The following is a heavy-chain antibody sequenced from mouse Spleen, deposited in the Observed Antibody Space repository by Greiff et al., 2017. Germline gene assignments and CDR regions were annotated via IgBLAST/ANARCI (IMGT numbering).Heavy chain of an antibody. V-gene: IGHV5-12-1*01. D-gene: IGHD3-2*01. J-gene: IGHJ3*01. Sequence: EVQLLESGGGLVKPGGSLKLSCAASGFAFSSYDMPWVRQTPGKGLEWVAYISSGGSSTYYPDTVKGRVTISRDKAKNTLYLQISRLKSEDTAMYYCASQESSGQGGFGYWGQGTLVPVSS. CDR3: ASQESSGQGGFGY. CDR2: ISSGGSST. CDR1: GFAFSSYD.